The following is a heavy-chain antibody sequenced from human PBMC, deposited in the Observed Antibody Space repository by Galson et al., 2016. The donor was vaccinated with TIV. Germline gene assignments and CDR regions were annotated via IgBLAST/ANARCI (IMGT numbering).Heavy chain of an antibody. CDR1: GFAVNSNY. D-gene: IGHD5-18*01. CDR2: IYSDGHT. J-gene: IGHJ3*02. V-gene: IGHV3-53*01. CDR3: ARVRDRGGYSYGDDAFDI. Sequence: SLRLSCAASGFAVNSNYMSWVRQAPGKGLAWVSLIYSDGHTYYADSVKGRFTISRDNSKNTLFLQMNTLRAEDTAVYYCARVRDRGGYSYGDDAFDIWGKGTMVTVSS.